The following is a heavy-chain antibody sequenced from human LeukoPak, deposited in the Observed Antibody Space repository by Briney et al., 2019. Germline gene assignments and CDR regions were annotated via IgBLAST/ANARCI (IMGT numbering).Heavy chain of an antibody. Sequence: SETLSLTCTVSGGSMSSYYWSWIRQPPGKGLEWIGYIYDSGSTNYNPSLKSRVTISVDTSNNQFSLKLTSVTAADTAVYYCARHGTSGIYRRPFDIWGQGTMVTVSS. CDR1: GGSMSSYY. V-gene: IGHV4-59*08. CDR2: IYDSGST. CDR3: ARHGTSGIYRRPFDI. D-gene: IGHD1-26*01. J-gene: IGHJ3*02.